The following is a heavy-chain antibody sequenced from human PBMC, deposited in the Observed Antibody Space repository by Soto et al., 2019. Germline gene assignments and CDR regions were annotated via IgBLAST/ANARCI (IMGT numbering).Heavy chain of an antibody. CDR3: ARVYCSGGSCYHIDY. CDR1: GFTFSSYW. D-gene: IGHD2-15*01. J-gene: IGHJ4*02. CDR2: INSEGSST. Sequence: EVQLVESGGGLVQPGGSLRLSCAASGFTFSSYWMHWVRQAPGKGLVWVSRINSEGSSTSYADSVKGRFTISRDNAKNTLYRQMNSLRAEDTAVYYCARVYCSGGSCYHIDYWGQGTLVPVSS. V-gene: IGHV3-74*01.